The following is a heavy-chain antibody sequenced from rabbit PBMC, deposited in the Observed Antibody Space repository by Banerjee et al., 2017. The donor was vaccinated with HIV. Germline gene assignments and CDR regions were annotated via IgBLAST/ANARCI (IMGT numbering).Heavy chain of an antibody. Sequence: QQQLEESGGGLVKPGGTLTLTCKASGIDFSTNAMCWVRQAPGKGLEWIGCIYISSGSAYYASWVNGRFTISRSTSLSTVDLKMTSLTAADTATYFCARSPHNTYNFNLWGPGTLVTVS. CDR2: IYISSGSA. J-gene: IGHJ4*01. CDR1: GIDFSTNA. D-gene: IGHD1-1*01. V-gene: IGHV1S43*01. CDR3: ARSPHNTYNFNL.